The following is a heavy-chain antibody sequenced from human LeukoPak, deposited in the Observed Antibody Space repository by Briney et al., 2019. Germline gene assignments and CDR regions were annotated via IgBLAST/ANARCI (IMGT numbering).Heavy chain of an antibody. D-gene: IGHD3-3*01. J-gene: IGHJ6*03. CDR2: INYSGST. Sequence: PSETLSLTCTVSAGSISSYYWSWIRQPPGKGLEWIGYINYSGSTNYNTSLKSRVTISVDTSKNQFSLKLSSVTAADTAVYYCASSYYDCWNYYMDVWGKGTTVTVSS. CDR1: AGSISSYY. CDR3: ASSYYDCWNYYMDV. V-gene: IGHV4-59*01.